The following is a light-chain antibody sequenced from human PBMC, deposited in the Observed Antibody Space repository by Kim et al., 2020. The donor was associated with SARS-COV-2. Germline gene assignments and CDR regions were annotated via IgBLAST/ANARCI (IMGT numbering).Light chain of an antibody. CDR3: QQYDKDPYS. V-gene: IGKV1-5*03. J-gene: IGKJ2*03. CDR1: KSISSW. Sequence: SASIGDRVTISCRANKSISSWLAWYQQKPGKAPQLLIYKTSYLESGVPSGFSGSGSGTEFTLTIASLQPDDFATYYCQQYDKDPYSFGQGTKLEI. CDR2: KTS.